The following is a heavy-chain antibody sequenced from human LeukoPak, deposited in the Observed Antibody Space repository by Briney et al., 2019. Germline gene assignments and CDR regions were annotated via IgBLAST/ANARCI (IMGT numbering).Heavy chain of an antibody. J-gene: IGHJ3*02. CDR3: ARGGGQGAFDI. V-gene: IGHV1-69*13. D-gene: IGHD3-16*01. CDR1: GGTFSSYA. Sequence: ASVKVSCKASGGTFSSYAISWARQAPGQGLEWMGGIIPIFGTANYAQKFQGRVTITADESTSTAYMELSSLRSEDTAVYYCARGGGQGAFDIWGQGTMVTVSS. CDR2: IIPIFGTA.